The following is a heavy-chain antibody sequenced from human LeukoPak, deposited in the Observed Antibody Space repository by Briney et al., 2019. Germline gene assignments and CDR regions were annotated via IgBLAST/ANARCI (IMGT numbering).Heavy chain of an antibody. CDR3: ATGYCSGGSCYSEGRHYYYGMDV. J-gene: IGHJ6*02. CDR2: INPSGGST. V-gene: IGHV1-46*01. D-gene: IGHD2-15*01. Sequence: GASVKVSCKASGYTFTSYYMHWVRQAPGQGLEWMGIINPSGGSTSYAQKFQGRVTMTEDTSTDTAYMELSSLRSEDTAVYYCATGYCSGGSCYSEGRHYYYGMDVWGQGTTVTVSS. CDR1: GYTFTSYY.